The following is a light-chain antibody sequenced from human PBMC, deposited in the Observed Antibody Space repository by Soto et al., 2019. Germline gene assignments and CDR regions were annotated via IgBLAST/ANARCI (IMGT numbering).Light chain of an antibody. V-gene: IGLV3-21*04. J-gene: IGLJ2*01. CDR2: YDS. CDR1: HIGSKS. Sequence: SYELTQPPSVSVAPGKTARITCGGNHIGSKSVHWYQQKPGQAPVLVIYYDSERPSGIPERFSGSNSGNTATLTISRVEAWDEADYYCQVWDSSSDHVVFGGGTKLTVL. CDR3: QVWDSSSDHVV.